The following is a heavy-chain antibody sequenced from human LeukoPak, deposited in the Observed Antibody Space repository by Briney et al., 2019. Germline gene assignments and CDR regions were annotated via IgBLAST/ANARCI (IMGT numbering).Heavy chain of an antibody. CDR2: IYSGGST. Sequence: GRSLRLSCAASGSTVSSNYMSWVRQAPGKGLEWVSVIYSGGSTYYADSVKGRFTISRDNSKNTLYLQMNSLRAEDTAVYYCARDGGYGGNSEPDAFDIWGQGTMVTVSS. J-gene: IGHJ3*02. CDR1: GSTVSSNY. D-gene: IGHD4-23*01. V-gene: IGHV3-66*02. CDR3: ARDGGYGGNSEPDAFDI.